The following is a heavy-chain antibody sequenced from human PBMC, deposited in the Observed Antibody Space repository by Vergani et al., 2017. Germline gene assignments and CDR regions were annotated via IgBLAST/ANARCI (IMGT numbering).Heavy chain of an antibody. Sequence: QVQLVESGGGVVQPGGSLRLSCAASGFTFSSYGMHWVRQAPGKGLEWVAFIRYDGSNKYYADSVKGRFTISRDNSKNTLYLQMNSLRAEDTAVYYCAKVAQDDTMFAESEYYYYMDVWGKGTTVTVSS. CDR2: IRYDGSNK. CDR1: GFTFSSYG. V-gene: IGHV3-30*02. J-gene: IGHJ6*03. CDR3: AKVAQDDTMFAESEYYYYMDV. D-gene: IGHD3-3*01.